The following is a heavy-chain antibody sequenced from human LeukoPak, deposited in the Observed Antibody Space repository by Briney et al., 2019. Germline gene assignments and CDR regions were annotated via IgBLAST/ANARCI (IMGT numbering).Heavy chain of an antibody. D-gene: IGHD3-10*01. CDR2: IYTSGST. CDR1: GGSISSGSYY. V-gene: IGHV4-61*02. Sequence: SETLSLTCTVSGGSISSGSYYWSWIRQPAGKGLEWIGRIYTSGSTNYNPSLKSRVTISVDTSKNQFSLKLSSVTAADTAVYYCARVGLLWFGEARPVPDFDLWGRGTLVTVSS. CDR3: ARVGLLWFGEARPVPDFDL. J-gene: IGHJ2*01.